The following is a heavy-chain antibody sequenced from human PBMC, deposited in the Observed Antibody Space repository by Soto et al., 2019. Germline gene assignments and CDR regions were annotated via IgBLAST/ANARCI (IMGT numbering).Heavy chain of an antibody. CDR3: ARRWITMFRGFITARGAFDI. CDR1: GYTFTSYG. J-gene: IGHJ3*02. D-gene: IGHD3-10*01. CDR2: ISAYNGNT. V-gene: IGHV1-18*04. Sequence: QVQLVQSGAEVKKPGASVKVSCKASGYTFTSYGISWVRQAPGQGLEWMGWISAYNGNTNYAQKLQGRVTMTTDTSTSAAYMEMRSLRSDDTAVYYCARRWITMFRGFITARGAFDICGQGTMVTVSS.